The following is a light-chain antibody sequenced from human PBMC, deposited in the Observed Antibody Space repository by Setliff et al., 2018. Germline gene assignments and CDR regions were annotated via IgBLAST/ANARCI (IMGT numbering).Light chain of an antibody. Sequence: QSALTQPASVSGSPGQSITISCTGTSSDVGVYNSVSWYQQHPGKAPKLMIYEVSNRPSGISSRFSGSKSGNTASLTISGLQAEDEADYHCSSHTTSSTWVFGGGTKVTVL. CDR1: SSDVGVYNS. J-gene: IGLJ3*02. CDR3: SSHTTSSTWV. CDR2: EVS. V-gene: IGLV2-14*01.